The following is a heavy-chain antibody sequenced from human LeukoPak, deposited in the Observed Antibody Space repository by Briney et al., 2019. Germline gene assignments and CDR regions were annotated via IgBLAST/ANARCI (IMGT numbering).Heavy chain of an antibody. J-gene: IGHJ4*02. V-gene: IGHV1-69*04. D-gene: IGHD2-15*01. Sequence: SVKVSCKASGGTFSIYAISWVRQAPGQGLEWMGRIIPILGIANYAQKFQGRVTITADKSTSTAYMELSSLRSEDTAVYYCARDDCSGGSCYSFGVFDYWGQGTLVTVSS. CDR3: ARDDCSGGSCYSFGVFDY. CDR1: GGTFSIYA. CDR2: IIPILGIA.